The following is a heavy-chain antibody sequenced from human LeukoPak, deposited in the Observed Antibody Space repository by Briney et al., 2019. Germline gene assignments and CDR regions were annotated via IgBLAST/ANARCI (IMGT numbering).Heavy chain of an antibody. Sequence: PGGSLRLSCAASGFTFSSYAMSWVRQSPGKGLEWVSAISLGGDYSYYADSVKGRFTISRDNSKNTLYLQINGLRAEDTAVYYCAKSYDVLTGYFDFWGQGTLVTVSS. CDR2: ISLGGDYS. D-gene: IGHD3-9*01. CDR1: GFTFSSYA. J-gene: IGHJ4*02. V-gene: IGHV3-23*01. CDR3: AKSYDVLTGYFDF.